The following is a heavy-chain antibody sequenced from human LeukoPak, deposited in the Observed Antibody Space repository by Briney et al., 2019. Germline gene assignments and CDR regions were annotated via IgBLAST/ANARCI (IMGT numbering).Heavy chain of an antibody. V-gene: IGHV3-30*18. D-gene: IGHD1-1*01. CDR2: MSYNGQIT. CDR3: AKVQLERRELLPNFDS. J-gene: IGHJ4*02. CDR1: GFTFSSYG. Sequence: PGGSLRLSCAASGFTFSSYGMHWVRQAPGKGLEWGAVMSYNGQITYYADSVKGRFTISRDNSQNMLYLQMNSLRVDDTSVYYCAKVQLERRELLPNFDSWGQGTLVTVSS.